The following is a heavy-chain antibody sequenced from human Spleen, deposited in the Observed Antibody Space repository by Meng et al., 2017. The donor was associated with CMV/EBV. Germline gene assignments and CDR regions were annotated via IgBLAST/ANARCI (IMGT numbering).Heavy chain of an antibody. CDR2: ITSSSTYT. D-gene: IGHD4-23*01. V-gene: IGHV3-21*01. CDR1: GFIFRSYS. CDR3: ARDVGDYGGTSPDYYFGMDV. J-gene: IGHJ6*02. Sequence: GVLKISCAASGFIFRSYSVNWVRQTAGKGLEWVSSITSSSTYTHYADSVKGRFTISRDNAKNSLYLQMNSLRVEDTAVYYCARDVGDYGGTSPDYYFGMDVWGQGTTVTVSS.